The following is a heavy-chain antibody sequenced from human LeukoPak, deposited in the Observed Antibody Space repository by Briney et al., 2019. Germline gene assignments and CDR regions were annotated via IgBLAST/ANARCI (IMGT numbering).Heavy chain of an antibody. J-gene: IGHJ6*03. CDR2: ISAYNGNT. V-gene: IGHV1-18*01. Sequence: ASVKVSCKASGYTFTSYGISWVRQAPGQGLEWMGWISAYNGNTNYAQKLQGRVTMTTDTSTSTAYMELRSLRSDDTAVYYCARENSPHCSSTSCVRPYYYYYYMDVWGKGTTVTVSS. CDR3: ARENSPHCSSTSCVRPYYYYYYMDV. D-gene: IGHD2-2*01. CDR1: GYTFTSYG.